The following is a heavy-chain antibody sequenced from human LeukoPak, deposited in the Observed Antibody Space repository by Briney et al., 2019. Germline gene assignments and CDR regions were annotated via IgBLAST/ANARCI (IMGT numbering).Heavy chain of an antibody. CDR2: MNGNGGTT. Sequence: GGSLRLSCAASGFTFSAYAMAWVRQAPGKGLEWVSGMNGNGGTTYYADSVKGRLTISRDNSRSTLFLQMNNLRAEDTAVYFCARRDYYDTSGYSPLFDYWGQGALVTVSS. D-gene: IGHD3-22*01. V-gene: IGHV3-23*01. J-gene: IGHJ4*02. CDR1: GFTFSAYA. CDR3: ARRDYYDTSGYSPLFDY.